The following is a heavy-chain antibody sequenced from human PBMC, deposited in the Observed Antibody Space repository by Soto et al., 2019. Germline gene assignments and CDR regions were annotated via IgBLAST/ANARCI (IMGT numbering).Heavy chain of an antibody. J-gene: IGHJ4*02. Sequence: PGGSLRLSCAASGFTFSSYWMSWVRQAPGKGLEWVANIKQDGSEKYYVDSVKGRFTISRDNAKNSLYLQMNSLRAEDTTVYYCATLWFGEPFYYFDYWGQGTLVTVSS. V-gene: IGHV3-7*01. CDR2: IKQDGSEK. D-gene: IGHD3-10*01. CDR3: ATLWFGEPFYYFDY. CDR1: GFTFSSYW.